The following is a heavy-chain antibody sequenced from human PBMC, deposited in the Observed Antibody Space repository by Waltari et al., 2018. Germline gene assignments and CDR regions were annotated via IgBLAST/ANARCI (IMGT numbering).Heavy chain of an antibody. CDR2: MNPNSGNT. V-gene: IGHV1-8*01. CDR3: ARWDYYDSSGCYHY. D-gene: IGHD3-22*01. CDR1: GYAFTTYD. J-gene: IGHJ4*02. Sequence: QVQLVQSGAEVKKPGASVTVSCKASGYAFTTYDINLVRQATGQGPEWMGWMNPNSGNTGYAQKFQGRVTMTRNTSISTAYMELSSLRSEDTAVYYCARWDYYDSSGCYHYWGQGTLVTVSS.